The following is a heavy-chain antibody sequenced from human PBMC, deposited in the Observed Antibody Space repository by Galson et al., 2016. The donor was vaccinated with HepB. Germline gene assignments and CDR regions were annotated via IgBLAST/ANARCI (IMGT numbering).Heavy chain of an antibody. Sequence: SLRLSCAASGFTFNKWSMNWVRQAPGKGLQWVSSIRNSGGSPEYTDSVRGRFTISRDNARNLLFLQLSSLRADDTAVYYCTRDSTNFDLWGRGTLVTVSS. V-gene: IGHV3-21*04. CDR2: IRNSGGSP. CDR1: GFTFNKWS. J-gene: IGHJ2*01. CDR3: TRDSTNFDL.